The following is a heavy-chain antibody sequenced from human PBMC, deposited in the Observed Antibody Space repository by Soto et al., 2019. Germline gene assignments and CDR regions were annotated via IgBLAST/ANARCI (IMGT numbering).Heavy chain of an antibody. CDR2: IDGVGAGT. V-gene: IGHV3-74*01. J-gene: IGHJ4*02. CDR1: GFTFTNYL. CDR3: TTVFEY. Sequence: PGGSLRLSCAASGFTFTNYLMHWVRQVPGKGLVWVSRIDGVGAGTSYSDSVRGRFTISRDNAENMLYLQMNSLRAEDTAVYYCTTVFEYWGKGTLVTVYS.